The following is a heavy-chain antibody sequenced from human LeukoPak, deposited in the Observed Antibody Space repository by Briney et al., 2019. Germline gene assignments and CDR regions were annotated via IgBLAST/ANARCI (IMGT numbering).Heavy chain of an antibody. Sequence: GRSLRLSCAASGFTFSSYAMYWVRQAPGKGLEWVSYISGSGSTIYYADSVKGRFTISRDNAKNSLYLQMNSLRAEDTAVYYCARDAMVYAKPVPFDYWGQGTLVTVSS. CDR3: ARDAMVYAKPVPFDY. CDR1: GFTFSSYA. CDR2: ISGSGSTI. D-gene: IGHD2-8*01. J-gene: IGHJ4*02. V-gene: IGHV3-48*03.